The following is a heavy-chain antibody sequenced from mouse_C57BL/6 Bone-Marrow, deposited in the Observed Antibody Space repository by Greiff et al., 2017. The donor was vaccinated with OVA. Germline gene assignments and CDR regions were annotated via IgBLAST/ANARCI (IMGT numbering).Heavy chain of an antibody. CDR3: ARCAGDEYFDV. J-gene: IGHJ1*03. V-gene: IGHV1-26*01. D-gene: IGHD2-13*01. CDR2: INPNNGGT. CDR1: GYTFTDYY. Sequence: EVQLQQSGPELVKPGASVKISCKASGYTFTDYYMHWVKQSHGKSLEWIGDINPNNGGTSYNQKFTGKATLTVAKSSSTAYMELRSLTSEDSVVSYCARCAGDEYFDVWGTGTTVTVSS.